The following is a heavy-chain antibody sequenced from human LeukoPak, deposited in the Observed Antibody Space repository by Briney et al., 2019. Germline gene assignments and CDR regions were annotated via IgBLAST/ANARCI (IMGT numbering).Heavy chain of an antibody. Sequence: SETLSLTCSVSGGSIRNYYLSWIRQSPGEGLEWIGNVDKGGSTNYNPSFKSRVIVSSDTSRNEFSLKLNSVTAADTAIYYCARGGSSCYGCHDWFDPWGQGTRVTVSS. CDR3: ARGGSSCYGCHDWFDP. J-gene: IGHJ5*02. CDR1: GGSIRNYY. V-gene: IGHV4-59*08. D-gene: IGHD2-2*01. CDR2: VDKGGST.